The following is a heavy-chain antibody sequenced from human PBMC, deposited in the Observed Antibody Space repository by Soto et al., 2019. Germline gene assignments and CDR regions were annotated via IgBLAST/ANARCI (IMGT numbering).Heavy chain of an antibody. CDR2: IYYSGST. J-gene: IGHJ4*02. D-gene: IGHD2-2*01. V-gene: IGHV4-30-4*01. CDR3: ARAGSEYQVPFAY. Sequence: SETLSLTCTVSGGSISSGDYYWSWIRQPPGKGLEWIGYIYYSGSTYYNPSLKSRVTISVDTSKNQFSLKLSSVTAADTAVYFCARAGSEYQVPFAYWGQGTLVPVSS. CDR1: GGSISSGDYY.